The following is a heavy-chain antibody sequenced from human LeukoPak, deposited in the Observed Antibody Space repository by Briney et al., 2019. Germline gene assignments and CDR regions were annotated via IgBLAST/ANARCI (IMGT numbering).Heavy chain of an antibody. CDR1: GGTFSSYT. CDR3: ARGHQPPYYGMDV. J-gene: IGHJ6*02. CDR2: IIPILGIA. Sequence: SVKVSCKASGGTFSSYTISWVRQAPGQVLECMGRIIPILGIANYAQKFQGRVTITADKSTSTAYMELNSLRSEDTAVFYCARGHQPPYYGMDVWGQGTTVTVSS. V-gene: IGHV1-69*02.